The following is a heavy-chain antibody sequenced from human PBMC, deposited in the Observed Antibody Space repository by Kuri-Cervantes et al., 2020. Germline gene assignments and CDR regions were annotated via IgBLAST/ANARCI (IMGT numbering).Heavy chain of an antibody. Sequence: GESLKISCAASRFTFSSYAMHWVRQAPGKGLEWVAVISYDGSNKYYADSVKGRFTISRDNSKNTLYLQMNSLRAEDTAVYYCASPHLGYCSSTSCPCDYWGQGTLVTVSS. J-gene: IGHJ4*02. D-gene: IGHD2-2*01. CDR3: ASPHLGYCSSTSCPCDY. CDR2: ISYDGSNK. CDR1: RFTFSSYA. V-gene: IGHV3-30-3*01.